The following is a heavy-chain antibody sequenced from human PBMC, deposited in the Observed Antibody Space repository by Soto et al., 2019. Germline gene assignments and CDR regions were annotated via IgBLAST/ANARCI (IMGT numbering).Heavy chain of an antibody. V-gene: IGHV3-30*04. CDR2: ISRDGSYI. CDR1: GFTFSRHA. D-gene: IGHD3-3*01. J-gene: IGHJ5*01. CDR3: ARTRNGGVADSFDS. Sequence: GGSLRLSCAASGFTFSRHAIHWVRLTPGRGLEWVLAISRDGSYIYYTDSVRGRFTVSRDNSKNTVFVQMNRLIPDDTALYFCARTRNGGVADSFDSWGQGTRVTVSS.